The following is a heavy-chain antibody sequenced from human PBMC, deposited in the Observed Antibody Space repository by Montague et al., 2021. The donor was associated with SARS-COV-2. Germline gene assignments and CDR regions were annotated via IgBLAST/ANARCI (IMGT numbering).Heavy chain of an antibody. V-gene: IGHV4-59*01. D-gene: IGHD5-24*01. J-gene: IGHJ5*02. CDR1: GGSISSDY. CDR2: IYYRGTT. CDR3: AREDRWNWFDP. Sequence: SETLSLTCSVSGGSISSDYWNWIRQSPGKGLEWIGYIYYRGTTNYNPSLKGRVTFSVDTSKNQFSLKLISVTAADTAVYFCAREDRWNWFDPWGQGVLVTVSS.